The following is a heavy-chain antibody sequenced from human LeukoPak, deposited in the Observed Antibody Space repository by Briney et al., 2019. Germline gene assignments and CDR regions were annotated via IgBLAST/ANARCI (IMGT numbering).Heavy chain of an antibody. V-gene: IGHV3-48*04. CDR1: GFTFSSYS. CDR3: ARGGYYDILTGRFDY. CDR2: ISSSSSTI. Sequence: GGSLRLSCAASGFTFSSYSMTWVRQAPGKGLEWVSYISSSSSTIYYADSVKGRFTISRDSAKNSLYLQMNSLRAEDTAVYYCARGGYYDILTGRFDYWGQGTLVTVSS. D-gene: IGHD3-9*01. J-gene: IGHJ4*02.